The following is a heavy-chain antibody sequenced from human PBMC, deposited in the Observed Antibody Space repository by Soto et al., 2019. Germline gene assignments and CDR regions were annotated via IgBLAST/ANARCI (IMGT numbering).Heavy chain of an antibody. D-gene: IGHD2-15*01. CDR3: AKDRYCSGGSCYSTSWFDP. CDR1: GFTFSSYA. CDR2: ISGSGGST. J-gene: IGHJ5*02. Sequence: EVQLLESGGGLVQPGGSLRLSCAASGFTFSSYAMSWVRQAPGKGLEWVSAISGSGGSTYYADSVKGRFTISRDNSKHTLYLQMNSLRAEDTAVYYCAKDRYCSGGSCYSTSWFDPWGQGTLVTVSS. V-gene: IGHV3-23*01.